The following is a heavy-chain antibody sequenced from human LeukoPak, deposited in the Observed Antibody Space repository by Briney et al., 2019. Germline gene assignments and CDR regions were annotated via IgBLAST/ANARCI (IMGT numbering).Heavy chain of an antibody. V-gene: IGHV3-33*01. CDR2: IWYDGSNK. D-gene: IGHD3/OR15-3a*01. Sequence: PGRSLRLSCAASGFTFSSYAMHWVRQAPGKGLEWVAVIWYDGSNKYYADSVKGRFTISRDNSKNTLYLQMNSLRAEDTAVYYCARDGLGFDYWGQGTLVTVSS. CDR3: ARDGLGFDY. CDR1: GFTFSSYA. J-gene: IGHJ4*02.